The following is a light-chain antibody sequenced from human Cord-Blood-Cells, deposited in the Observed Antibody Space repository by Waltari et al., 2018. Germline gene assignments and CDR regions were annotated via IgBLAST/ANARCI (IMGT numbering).Light chain of an antibody. CDR3: QSYDSSLSGWV. Sequence: QSVLTQPPSVSGAPGQRVTISCTGSSSNIGAGYDVHWYQQPPGTAPKLLIYGNSKRPSGVPDRFSGSKSGTSASLASTGLQAEDEADYYCQSYDSSLSGWVFGGGTKLTVL. CDR2: GNS. J-gene: IGLJ3*02. CDR1: SSNIGAGYD. V-gene: IGLV1-40*01.